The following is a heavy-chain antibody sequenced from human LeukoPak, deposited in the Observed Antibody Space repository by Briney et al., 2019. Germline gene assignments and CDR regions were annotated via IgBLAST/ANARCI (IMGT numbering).Heavy chain of an antibody. D-gene: IGHD5-18*01. Sequence: PSETLSLACSVSGGSINSSSRSWIRQPPGKGLEWIAYMYYTGTTKYNPSLSSRVTISVDASKNQFSLKLTSVTAADTAVYYCARGYTYGDFWGPGTLVTVSS. CDR2: MYYTGTT. CDR3: ARGYTYGDF. V-gene: IGHV4-59*08. J-gene: IGHJ4*02. CDR1: GGSINSSS.